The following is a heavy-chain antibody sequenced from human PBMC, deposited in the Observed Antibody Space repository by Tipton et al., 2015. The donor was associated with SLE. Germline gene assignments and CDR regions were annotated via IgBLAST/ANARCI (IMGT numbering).Heavy chain of an antibody. V-gene: IGHV4-39*07. J-gene: IGHJ5*02. CDR1: GGSISSSSYY. Sequence: TLSLTCTVSGGSISSSSYYWGWIRQPPGKGLEWIGSIYYSGNSYYNPSLKSRVTISVETSKNRFSLKLRAVSAADTAVYYCAGLVRFSGSGVEPWGQGALVTVSS. CDR3: AGLVRFSGSGVEP. CDR2: IYYSGNS. D-gene: IGHD3-10*02.